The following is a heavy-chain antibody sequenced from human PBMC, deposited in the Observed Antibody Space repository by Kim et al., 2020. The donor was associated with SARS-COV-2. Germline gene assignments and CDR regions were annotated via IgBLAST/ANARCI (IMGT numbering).Heavy chain of an antibody. V-gene: IGHV7-4-1*02. CDR1: GYTFTSYA. CDR2: INTNTGNP. Sequence: ASVKVSCKASGYTFTSYAMNWVRQAPGQGLEWMGWINTNTGNPTYAQGFTGRFIFTLDTSGSTAYLQISSLKAEDTAVYYCARDPLLVSIYYYYYGMDVWGQGTTVTVSS. J-gene: IGHJ6*02. CDR3: ARDPLLVSIYYYYYGMDV. D-gene: IGHD6-6*01.